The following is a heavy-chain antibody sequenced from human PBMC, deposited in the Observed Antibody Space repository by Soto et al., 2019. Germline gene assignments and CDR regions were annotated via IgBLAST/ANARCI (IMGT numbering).Heavy chain of an antibody. CDR2: IWYDGSNK. CDR3: ARDKVTMVRGNLDY. CDR1: GFTFSSYG. V-gene: IGHV3-33*01. D-gene: IGHD3-10*01. J-gene: IGHJ4*02. Sequence: QVQLVESGGGVVQPGRSLRLSCAASGFTFSSYGMHWVRQAPGKGLEWVAVIWYDGSNKYYVDSVKGRFTISRDNSKNTQYLQMNSLRAEDTAVYYCARDKVTMVRGNLDYWGQGTLVTVTT.